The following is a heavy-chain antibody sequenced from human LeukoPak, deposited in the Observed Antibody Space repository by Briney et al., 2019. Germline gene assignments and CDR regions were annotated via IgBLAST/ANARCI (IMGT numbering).Heavy chain of an antibody. J-gene: IGHJ4*02. Sequence: GGSLRLSCAASGFTFTSYSMNWVRQAPGKGLEWVSTISGGGGSTYYADSVKGRLTISRDNSKNTLYLQVNSLRAEDTAVYYCAKGGKWDVTRFDYWGQGTLVTVSS. CDR3: AKGGKWDVTRFDY. CDR2: ISGGGGST. D-gene: IGHD1-26*01. V-gene: IGHV3-23*01. CDR1: GFTFTSYS.